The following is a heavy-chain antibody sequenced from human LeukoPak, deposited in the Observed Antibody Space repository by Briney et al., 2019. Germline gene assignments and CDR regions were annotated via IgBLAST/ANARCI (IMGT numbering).Heavy chain of an antibody. V-gene: IGHV3-11*01. Sequence: GGSLRLSCAASGFTFSDYYMSWIRQAPGKGLEWVSYISSSGSTIYYADSVKSRFTISRDNAKNSLYLQMNSLRAEDTAVYYCARPYYYGSGSYNYWGQGTLVTVSS. CDR1: GFTFSDYY. CDR3: ARPYYYGSGSYNY. J-gene: IGHJ4*02. D-gene: IGHD3-10*01. CDR2: ISSSGSTI.